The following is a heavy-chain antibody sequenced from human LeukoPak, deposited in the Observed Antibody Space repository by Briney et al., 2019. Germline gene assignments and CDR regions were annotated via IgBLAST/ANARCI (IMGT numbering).Heavy chain of an antibody. CDR2: INAGNGNT. J-gene: IGHJ3*02. CDR3: ARDTSYYDSSGYGDAFDI. CDR1: GYTFTSYA. D-gene: IGHD3-22*01. V-gene: IGHV1-3*01. Sequence: ASVKVSCKASGYTFTSYAMHWVRQAPGQRLEWMGWINAGNGNTKYSQKFQGRVTITRDTSASTAYMELSSLRSEDTAVYYCARDTSYYDSSGYGDAFDIWGQGTMVTVSS.